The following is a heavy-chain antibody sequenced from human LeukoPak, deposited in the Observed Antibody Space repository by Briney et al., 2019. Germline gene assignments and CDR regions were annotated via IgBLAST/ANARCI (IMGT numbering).Heavy chain of an antibody. CDR1: GFTFSDYW. Sequence: GGSLRLSCAASGFTFSDYWIHWVRKAPGKGRVWVSRINTDGSITNYADSVKGRFSISRDNAKNTLYLQMSSLRAEDTAVYYCARDRGPRTGFMVREAYDYWGQGTLVTVSS. D-gene: IGHD3-10*01. CDR2: INTDGSIT. J-gene: IGHJ4*02. CDR3: ARDRGPRTGFMVREAYDY. V-gene: IGHV3-74*01.